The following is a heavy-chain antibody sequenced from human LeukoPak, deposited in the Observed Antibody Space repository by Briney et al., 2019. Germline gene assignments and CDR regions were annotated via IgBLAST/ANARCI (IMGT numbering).Heavy chain of an antibody. J-gene: IGHJ6*02. V-gene: IGHV3-20*04. CDR1: GFTFEDHA. Sequence: GGSLRLSCAAPGFTFEDHAMNWVRQVPGKGLEWVSGINGNGGSTGYADSVKGRFTISRDNAKNSVYLQMSSLRAEDTALYYCAREGAGYRGYDYDYFYAMDVWGQGTTVTVSS. CDR2: INGNGGST. D-gene: IGHD5-12*01. CDR3: AREGAGYRGYDYDYFYAMDV.